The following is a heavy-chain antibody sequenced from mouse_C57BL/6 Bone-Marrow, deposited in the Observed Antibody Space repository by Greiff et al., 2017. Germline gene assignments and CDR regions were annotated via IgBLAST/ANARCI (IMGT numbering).Heavy chain of an antibody. CDR3: TPNWEGDY. Sequence: EVKVVESGAELVRPGASVKLSCTASGYNIQDDYMHWVKQRPEQGLEWIGWIDPENGDTEYASKFQGKANITADTSSNTAYLQLSSLTSEDTAVYYCTPNWEGDYWGQGTTLTVSS. CDR1: GYNIQDDY. CDR2: IDPENGDT. D-gene: IGHD4-1*01. V-gene: IGHV14-4*01. J-gene: IGHJ2*01.